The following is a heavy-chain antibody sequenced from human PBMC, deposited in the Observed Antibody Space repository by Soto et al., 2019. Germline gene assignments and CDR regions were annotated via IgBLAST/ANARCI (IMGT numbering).Heavy chain of an antibody. D-gene: IGHD3-10*01. CDR3: ARLGPYVSGTYPFRQNRIDS. CDR1: GFTVSTSQ. CDR2: IFIGGTT. V-gene: IGHV3-53*01. Sequence: GGSLRLSCAASGFTVSTSQMTWVRQAPGKGLEWVSVIFIGGTTQYAESVKGRFTISRDKSENTVVLQMNSVRAEDTAVYYCARLGPYVSGTYPFRQNRIDSWCQGTQVTGS. J-gene: IGHJ4*02.